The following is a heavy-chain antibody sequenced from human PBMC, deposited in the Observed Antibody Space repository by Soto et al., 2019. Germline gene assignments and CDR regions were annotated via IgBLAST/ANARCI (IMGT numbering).Heavy chain of an antibody. Sequence: SEALSLLCHVSGVSGRSGRPYRIWCRHSPGDGLGQNCFCYYRELPGYNPSLMSRVTISGDTAKNQFSLEFTSVTAADTAFYFCARSSRRSTYFDYWGQGAMVTVSS. D-gene: IGHD6-13*01. J-gene: IGHJ4*02. CDR3: ARSSRRSTYFDY. CDR2: CYYRELP. CDR1: GVSGRSGRPY. V-gene: IGHV4-61*01.